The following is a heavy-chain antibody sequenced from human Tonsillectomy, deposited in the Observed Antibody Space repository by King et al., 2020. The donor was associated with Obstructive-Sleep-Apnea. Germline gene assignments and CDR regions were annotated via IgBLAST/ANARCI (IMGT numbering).Heavy chain of an antibody. D-gene: IGHD2-2*01. Sequence: DVQLVESGGGLVQPGGSLRLSCAASGFTFTSCAMSVVRQAPGKGLEWVSRISGSGGSTQYANSVKGRFTISRDNSKNTLYLQMNSLRVEDTAVYYCARRAPVEYYFDFWGQGTLVTVSS. J-gene: IGHJ4*02. CDR3: ARRAPVEYYFDF. CDR1: GFTFTSCA. CDR2: ISGSGGST. V-gene: IGHV3-23*04.